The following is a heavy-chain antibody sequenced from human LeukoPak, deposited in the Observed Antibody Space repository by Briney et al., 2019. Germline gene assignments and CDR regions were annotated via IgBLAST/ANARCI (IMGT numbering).Heavy chain of an antibody. D-gene: IGHD6-25*01. CDR3: ARENLAAAADY. CDR1: EFTFSAYW. J-gene: IGHJ4*02. CDR2: IRGDGSMT. Sequence: GGSLRLSCAASEFTFSAYWMHWVRQAPGKGLVWVSRIRGDGSMTNYADSVKGRFTISRDNAKNTLYLQMNSLRLEDTAVYYCARENLAAAADYWGQGTVVTVFS. V-gene: IGHV3-74*01.